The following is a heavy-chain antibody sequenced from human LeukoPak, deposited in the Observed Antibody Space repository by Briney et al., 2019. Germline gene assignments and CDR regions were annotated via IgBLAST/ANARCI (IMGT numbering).Heavy chain of an antibody. CDR2: ISYDGSNK. CDR1: GFAFSSYG. CDR3: AKGRRYCSGGSCYYFDY. V-gene: IGHV3-30*18. Sequence: PGGSLRLSCEASGFAFSSYGMHWVRQAPGKGLEWVAVISYDGSNKYYADSVKGRFTISRDNSRNTVYLQMNSLRAEDTAVYYCAKGRRYCSGGSCYYFDYWGQGTLVTVSS. J-gene: IGHJ4*02. D-gene: IGHD2-15*01.